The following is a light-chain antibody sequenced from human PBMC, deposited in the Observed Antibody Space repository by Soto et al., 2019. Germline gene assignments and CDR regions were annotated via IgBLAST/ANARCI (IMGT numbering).Light chain of an antibody. J-gene: IGKJ1*01. Sequence: EIALTQSPGTLSLSSGERATLSCRASQSVTSNYLAWYQQKPGQAPRLLMFGASIRDTGIPDRFSGSGSGTEFTLTISRLEPEDFAVFYCQQYGSSPGTFGQGTKVEVK. CDR1: QSVTSNY. V-gene: IGKV3-20*01. CDR3: QQYGSSPGT. CDR2: GAS.